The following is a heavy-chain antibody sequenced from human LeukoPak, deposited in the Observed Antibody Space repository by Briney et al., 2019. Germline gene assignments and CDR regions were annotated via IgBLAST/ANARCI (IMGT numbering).Heavy chain of an antibody. D-gene: IGHD4-17*01. Sequence: SETLSLTCTVSGGSISSGGYYWSWIRQHPGKGLEWVGYIYYSGSTNYNPSLRSRVTMSVDTSKKQFSLKLSSVTAADTAVYYCARGPYGDIRFDYWGQGTLVTVSS. CDR2: IYYSGST. V-gene: IGHV4-30-4*08. CDR1: GGSISSGGYY. J-gene: IGHJ4*02. CDR3: ARGPYGDIRFDY.